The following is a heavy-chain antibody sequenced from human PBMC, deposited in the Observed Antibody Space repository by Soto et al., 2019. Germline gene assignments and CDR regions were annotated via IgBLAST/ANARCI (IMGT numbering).Heavy chain of an antibody. D-gene: IGHD2-2*01. CDR2: IIPIFGTA. CDR3: ARDSLVAPGEYYYYGMDV. J-gene: IGHJ6*02. V-gene: IGHV1-69*06. Sequence: SVKVSCKASGGTFSSYAISWVRQAPGQGLEWMGGIIPIFGTANYTQKFQGRVTITADKSTSTAYMELSSLRSEDTAVYYCARDSLVAPGEYYYYGMDVWGQGTTVTVSS. CDR1: GGTFSSYA.